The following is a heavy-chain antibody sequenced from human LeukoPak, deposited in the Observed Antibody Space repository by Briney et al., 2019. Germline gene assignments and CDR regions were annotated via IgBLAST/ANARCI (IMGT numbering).Heavy chain of an antibody. D-gene: IGHD3-9*01. CDR2: IYYSGGT. V-gene: IGHV4-31*03. CDR3: ARADVLTGYYRTSYYGMDV. CDR1: GGSISSGGYY. Sequence: PSQTLSLTCTVSGGSISSGGYYWSWIRQHPGKGLEWIGYIYYSGGTYYNPSLKSRVTISVDTSKNQFSLKLSSVTAADTAVYYCARADVLTGYYRTSYYGMDVWGKGTTVTVSS. J-gene: IGHJ6*04.